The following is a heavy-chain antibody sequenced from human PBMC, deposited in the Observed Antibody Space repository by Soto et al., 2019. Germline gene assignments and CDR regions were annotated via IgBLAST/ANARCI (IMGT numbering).Heavy chain of an antibody. Sequence: GGSLRLSCAASGFTFSSYAMHWVRQAPGKGLEWVAVISYDVSNKYYADSVKGRFTISRDNSKNTLYLQMNSLRAEDTAVYYCARDRAPTYYYDSSGYPDDAFDIWGQGTRVTVSS. J-gene: IGHJ3*02. CDR1: GFTFSSYA. CDR3: ARDRAPTYYYDSSGYPDDAFDI. D-gene: IGHD3-22*01. V-gene: IGHV3-30-3*01. CDR2: ISYDVSNK.